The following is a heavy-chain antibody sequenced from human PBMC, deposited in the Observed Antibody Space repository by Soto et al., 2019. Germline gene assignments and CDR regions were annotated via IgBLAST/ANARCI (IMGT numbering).Heavy chain of an antibody. Sequence: GESLKISCKGSGYSFTTYWIGWVRQMPGKGLEWMGIIYPAESDTRYSPSFQGQVTVSADKSISTAYLQWSSLKASDTAMYYCARRAAQYYYDSSGYRSAFDIWGQGTMVTV. CDR1: GYSFTTYW. J-gene: IGHJ3*02. D-gene: IGHD3-22*01. V-gene: IGHV5-51*01. CDR2: IYPAESDT. CDR3: ARRAAQYYYDSSGYRSAFDI.